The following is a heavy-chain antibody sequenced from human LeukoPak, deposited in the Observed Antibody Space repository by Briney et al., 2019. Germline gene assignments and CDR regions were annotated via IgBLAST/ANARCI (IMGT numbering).Heavy chain of an antibody. D-gene: IGHD6-13*01. CDR3: ASGQASGSSWYPTYYGMDV. Sequence: SETLSLTCAVYGGSFSGYYWSWIRQPPGKGLEWIGEINHSGSTNYNPSLKSRVTISVDTSKNQFSLKLSSVTAADTAVYYCASGQASGSSWYPTYYGMDVWGQGTTVTVSS. J-gene: IGHJ6*02. CDR1: GGSFSGYY. V-gene: IGHV4-34*01. CDR2: INHSGST.